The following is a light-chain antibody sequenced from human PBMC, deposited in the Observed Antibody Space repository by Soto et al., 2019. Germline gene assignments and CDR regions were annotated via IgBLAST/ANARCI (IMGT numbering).Light chain of an antibody. V-gene: IGKV1-9*01. CDR1: QVISSY. J-gene: IGKJ5*01. CDR2: AAS. CDR3: QQLNSYPIT. Sequence: DIHFTQSPSFLAASVGDRVTITCQASQVISSYLAWYQQRPGKAPKLLIYAASTLQSGVPSRFSGSRSGTEFTLTISSLQPEDFATYYCQQLNSYPITFGQGTRLEIK.